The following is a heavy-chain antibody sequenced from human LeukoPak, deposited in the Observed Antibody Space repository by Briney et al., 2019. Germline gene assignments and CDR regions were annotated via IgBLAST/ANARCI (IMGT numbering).Heavy chain of an antibody. Sequence: SETLSLTCTVSGGSISSSRYYWGWIRQPPGKGLEWIGSIYYSGSTYYNPSLKSRVTISVDTSKNQFSLKLSSVTAADTAVYYCARLPAGYCSSTSCYLFPPIDYWGQGTLVTVSS. CDR2: IYYSGST. CDR1: GGSISSSRYY. CDR3: ARLPAGYCSSTSCYLFPPIDY. V-gene: IGHV4-39*01. J-gene: IGHJ4*02. D-gene: IGHD2-2*01.